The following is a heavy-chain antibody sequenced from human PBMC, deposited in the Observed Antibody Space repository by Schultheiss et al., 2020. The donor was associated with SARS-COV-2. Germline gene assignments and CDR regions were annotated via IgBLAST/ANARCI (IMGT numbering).Heavy chain of an antibody. J-gene: IGHJ6*02. Sequence: GESLKISCAASGFTFSSYDIHWVRQAPGKGLEWVAVISYDGSNKYYADSVKGRFTISRDNSKNTLYLQMNSLRAEDTAVYYCAREMDTAMVTIPGYYYYGMDVWGQGTTVTVSS. D-gene: IGHD5-18*01. CDR3: AREMDTAMVTIPGYYYYGMDV. V-gene: IGHV3-30*03. CDR1: GFTFSSYD. CDR2: ISYDGSNK.